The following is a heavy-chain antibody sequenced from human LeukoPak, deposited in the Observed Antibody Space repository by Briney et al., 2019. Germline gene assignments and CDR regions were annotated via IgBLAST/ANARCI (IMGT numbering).Heavy chain of an antibody. D-gene: IGHD2-15*01. V-gene: IGHV1-2*02. CDR1: GYTFTGYY. CDR3: AKGIGYCSGGSCYSGRVGAFDI. CDR2: INPNSGGT. Sequence: ASVKVSCKASGYTFTGYYMHWVRQAPGQGLEWMGWINPNSGGTNYAQKFQGRVTMTRDTSISTAYMELSRLRSDDTAVYYCAKGIGYCSGGSCYSGRVGAFDIWGQGTMVTVSS. J-gene: IGHJ3*02.